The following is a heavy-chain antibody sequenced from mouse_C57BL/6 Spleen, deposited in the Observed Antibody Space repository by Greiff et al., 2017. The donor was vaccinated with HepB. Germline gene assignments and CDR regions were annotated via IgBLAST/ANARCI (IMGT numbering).Heavy chain of an antibody. D-gene: IGHD2-3*01. CDR2: ISYDGSN. Sequence: DVQLQESGPGLVKPSQSLSLTCSVTGYSITSGYYWNWIRQFPGNKLEWMGYISYDGSNNYNPSLKNRISITRDTSKNQFSLKLNSVTTEDTATYYCAREGAYDGYYVGFDYWGQGTTLTVSS. J-gene: IGHJ2*01. CDR1: GYSITSGYY. V-gene: IGHV3-6*01. CDR3: AREGAYDGYYVGFDY.